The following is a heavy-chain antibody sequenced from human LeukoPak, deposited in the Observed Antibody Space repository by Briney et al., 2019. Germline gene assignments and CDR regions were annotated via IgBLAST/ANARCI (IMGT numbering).Heavy chain of an antibody. V-gene: IGHV4-4*07. CDR2: IYASGST. Sequence: SETLSLTCTVSAGSISSYYWSWIRQPAGKGLEWIGRIYASGSTNYNPSLKSRVTISVDTPKSQFSLKLSSVTAADTAVYYCARRGYCSGGSCYSRCFDRWGQGTLVTVSS. J-gene: IGHJ5*02. CDR3: ARRGYCSGGSCYSRCFDR. D-gene: IGHD2-15*01. CDR1: AGSISSYY.